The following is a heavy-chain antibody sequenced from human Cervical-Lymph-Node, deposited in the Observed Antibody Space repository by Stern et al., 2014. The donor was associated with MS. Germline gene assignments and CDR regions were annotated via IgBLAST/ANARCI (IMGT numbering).Heavy chain of an antibody. CDR2: LFSGGST. D-gene: IGHD1-26*01. V-gene: IGHV3-66*02. CDR3: ARSWEPPTLDY. J-gene: IGHJ4*02. CDR1: GFSVSYNY. Sequence: VQLVQSGGGLVQPGGSLRLSCAASGFSVSYNYMSWVRQAPGKGLEWVSVLFSGGSTYYVDSVRGRFTISRDSSKNTLYLQMNSLRVEDTAVYYFARSWEPPTLDYWGQGTLVTVSS.